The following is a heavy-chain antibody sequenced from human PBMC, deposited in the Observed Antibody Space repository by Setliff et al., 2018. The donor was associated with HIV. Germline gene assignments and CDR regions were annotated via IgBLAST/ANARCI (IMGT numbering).Heavy chain of an antibody. CDR3: ARTEDYSYGDAPFDY. J-gene: IGHJ4*01. CDR1: GGSISSGSYY. D-gene: IGHD5-18*01. V-gene: IGHV4-61*02. CDR2: IYTSGSI. Sequence: PSETLSLTCTVSGGSISSGSYYWSWIRQPAGKGLEWIGRIYTSGSIYYNLSLKSRVTISVDTSKNQFSLKLSSVTAADTAVYYCARTEDYSYGDAPFDYWGHGTLVTVSS.